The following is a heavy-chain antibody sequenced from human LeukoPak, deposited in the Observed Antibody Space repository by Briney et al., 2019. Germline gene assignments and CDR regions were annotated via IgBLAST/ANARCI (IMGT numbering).Heavy chain of an antibody. CDR2: ISGSGGST. J-gene: IGHJ4*02. D-gene: IGHD6-19*01. V-gene: IGHV3-23*01. CDR3: AKDKAEYSSGWYVFDY. CDR1: GFTFSSYA. Sequence: GGSLRLSCAASGFTFSSYAMSWVRQAPGKGLEWASAISGSGGSTYYADSVKGRFTISRDNSKNTLYLQMNSLRAEDTAVYYCAKDKAEYSSGWYVFDYWGQGTLVTVSS.